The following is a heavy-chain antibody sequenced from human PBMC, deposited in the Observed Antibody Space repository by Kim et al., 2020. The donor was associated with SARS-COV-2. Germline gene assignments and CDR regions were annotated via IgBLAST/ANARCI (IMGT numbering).Heavy chain of an antibody. CDR3: ARETISGSYYHYFDY. J-gene: IGHJ4*02. CDR1: GGSISSGSYY. V-gene: IGHV4-61*02. Sequence: SETLSLTCTVSGGSISSGSYYWSWIRQPAGKGLEWIGRIYTSGSTNYNPSLKSRVTISVDTSKNQFSLKLSSVTAADTAVYYCARETISGSYYHYFDYWGQGTLVTVSS. D-gene: IGHD1-26*01. CDR2: IYTSGST.